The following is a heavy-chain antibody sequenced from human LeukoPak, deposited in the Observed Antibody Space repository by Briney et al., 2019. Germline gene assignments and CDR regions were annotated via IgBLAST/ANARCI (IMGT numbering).Heavy chain of an antibody. Sequence: SETLSLTCTVSGGSISSSSYYWGWIRQPPGKGLEWIGSICYSGSTYYNPSLKSRVTISVDTSKNQFSLKLSSVTAADTAVYYCARHQTVLLWFGESGPIDYWGQGTLVTVSS. CDR2: ICYSGST. CDR1: GGSISSSSYY. J-gene: IGHJ4*02. CDR3: ARHQTVLLWFGESGPIDY. V-gene: IGHV4-39*01. D-gene: IGHD3-10*01.